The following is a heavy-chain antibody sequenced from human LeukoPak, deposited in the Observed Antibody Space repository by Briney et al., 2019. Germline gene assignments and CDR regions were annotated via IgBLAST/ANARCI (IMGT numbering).Heavy chain of an antibody. J-gene: IGHJ4*02. Sequence: PSETLSLTCTVSGGSISSSSYYWGWIRQPPGKGLEWIGSIYYSGSTYYNPSLKSRVTISVDTSKNQFSLKLSSVTAADTAVYYCASSSRTKDYDILTGYYTPILWGQGTLVTVSS. V-gene: IGHV4-39*07. CDR2: IYYSGST. CDR3: ASSSRTKDYDILTGYYTPIL. CDR1: GGSISSSSYY. D-gene: IGHD3-9*01.